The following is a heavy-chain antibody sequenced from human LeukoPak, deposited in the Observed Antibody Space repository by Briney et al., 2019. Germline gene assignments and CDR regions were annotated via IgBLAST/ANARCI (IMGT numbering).Heavy chain of an antibody. V-gene: IGHV4-31*03. Sequence: KPSETLSLTCTVSGGSISSITYYWSWIRQHPGKGLEWIGYIYYSGSTYYNPSLKSRVTISVDTSKNQFSLKLSSVTAADTAVYYCARALDLLGPGWFDPWGQGTLVTVSS. J-gene: IGHJ5*02. CDR3: ARALDLLGPGWFDP. CDR2: IYYSGST. CDR1: GGSISSITYY.